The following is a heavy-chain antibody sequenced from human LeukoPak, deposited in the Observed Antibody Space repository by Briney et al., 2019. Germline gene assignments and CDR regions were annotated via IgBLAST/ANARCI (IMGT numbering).Heavy chain of an antibody. Sequence: PGGSLRLSCAASGFTFSSYGMHWVRQAPGKGLEWVAVISYDGSNKYYADSVKGRFTISRDNSKNTLYLQMNSLRAEDTAVYYCAKDISLSCGDWGQGTLVTVSS. CDR3: AKDISLSCGD. CDR1: GFTFSSYG. V-gene: IGHV3-30*18. CDR2: ISYDGSNK. J-gene: IGHJ4*02. D-gene: IGHD2-21*01.